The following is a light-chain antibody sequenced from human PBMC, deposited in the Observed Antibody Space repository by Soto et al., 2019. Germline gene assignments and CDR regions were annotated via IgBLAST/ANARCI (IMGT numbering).Light chain of an antibody. Sequence: DIQMTQSPSSLSASIGARVTITCRASQGIRNDLGSYQQKPGKATKRLIYGVSSLQSGVPSRFSGRGSGTEITLTISSLQPEDFATYYCCPHYIYPLTFGGGTKVEFK. CDR2: GVS. V-gene: IGKV1-17*01. CDR3: CPHYIYPLT. CDR1: QGIRND. J-gene: IGKJ4*01.